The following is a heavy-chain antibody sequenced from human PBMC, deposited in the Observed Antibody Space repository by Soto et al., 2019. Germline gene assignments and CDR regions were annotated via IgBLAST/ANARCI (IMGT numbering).Heavy chain of an antibody. CDR2: VIPIFGTA. CDR1: GGTFSSYA. CDR3: ARENYDSSGYYQPPPPSCFDY. Sequence: SVKVSCKASGGTFSSYAISWVRQAPGQGLEWMGGVIPIFGTANYAQKFQGRVTITADESTSTAYMELSSLRSEDTAVYYCARENYDSSGYYQPPPPSCFDYWGQGTLVTVSS. D-gene: IGHD3-22*01. V-gene: IGHV1-69*13. J-gene: IGHJ4*02.